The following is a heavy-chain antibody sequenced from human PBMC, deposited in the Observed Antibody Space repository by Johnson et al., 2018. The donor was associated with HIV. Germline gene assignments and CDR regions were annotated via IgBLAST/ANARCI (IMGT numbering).Heavy chain of an antibody. CDR1: GFTFDDYA. CDR2: IYSGGST. Sequence: VQLVESGGGLVQPGRSLRLSCAASGFTFDDYAMHWVRQAPGKGLEWVSVIYSGGSTYYADSVKGRFTISRDNSKNTLYLQMDSLRDEDMAVYYCARGALGSFDIWGQGTMVTVSA. V-gene: IGHV3-66*01. J-gene: IGHJ3*02. CDR3: ARGALGSFDI. D-gene: IGHD3-10*01.